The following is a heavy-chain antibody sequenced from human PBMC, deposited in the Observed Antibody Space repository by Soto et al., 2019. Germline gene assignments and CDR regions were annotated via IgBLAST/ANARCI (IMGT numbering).Heavy chain of an antibody. CDR2: FDPEDGET. Sequence: ASVKVSCKVSGYTLTELSMHWVRQAPGKGLEWMGGFDPEDGETNYAQKFQGRVTITADESTSTAYMELSSLRSEDTAVYYCARDLPYYDILTGYYRNYYYYGMDVWGQGTTVTVSS. J-gene: IGHJ6*02. D-gene: IGHD3-9*01. CDR1: GYTLTELS. CDR3: ARDLPYYDILTGYYRNYYYYGMDV. V-gene: IGHV1-24*01.